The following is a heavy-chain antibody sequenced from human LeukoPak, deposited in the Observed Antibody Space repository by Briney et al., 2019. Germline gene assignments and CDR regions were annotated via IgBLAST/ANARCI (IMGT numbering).Heavy chain of an antibody. CDR3: ARDGLYCTNGVCSSDI. J-gene: IGHJ3*02. CDR1: GYTFTSYA. V-gene: IGHV1-3*01. D-gene: IGHD2-8*01. CDR2: INAGNGNT. Sequence: ASVKVSCKASGYTFTSYAMHWVRQAPGQRLEWMGWINAGNGNTKYSQKFQGRVTITRDTSASTAYMELSSLRSEDTAVYYCARDGLYCTNGVCSSDIWGQGTLVTVS.